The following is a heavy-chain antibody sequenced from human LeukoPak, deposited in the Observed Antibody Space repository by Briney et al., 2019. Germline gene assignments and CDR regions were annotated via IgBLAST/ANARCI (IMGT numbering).Heavy chain of an antibody. Sequence: PGGSLRLSCAASGFTFSSYSMNWVRQAPGKGLEWVSSISSSSSYIYDADSVKGRFTISRDNAKNSLYLQMNSLRAEDTAVYYCAREMADLNSLYYYYGMDVWGQGTTVTVSS. CDR3: AREMADLNSLYYYYGMDV. D-gene: IGHD5-24*01. J-gene: IGHJ6*02. V-gene: IGHV3-21*01. CDR1: GFTFSSYS. CDR2: ISSSSSYI.